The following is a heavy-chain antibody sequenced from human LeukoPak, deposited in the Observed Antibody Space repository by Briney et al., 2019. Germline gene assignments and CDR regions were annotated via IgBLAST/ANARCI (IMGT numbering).Heavy chain of an antibody. CDR1: GGSISSSSYY. Sequence: PSETLSLTCTVSGGSISSSSYYWGWIRQPPGKGLEWIGSIYYSGSTYYNPSLKSRVTISVDTSKNQFSLKLSSVTAADTAVYYCARVSCSGGSCYSYYYYYYMDVWGKGTTVTVSS. V-gene: IGHV4-39*07. CDR2: IYYSGST. D-gene: IGHD2-15*01. CDR3: ARVSCSGGSCYSYYYYYYMDV. J-gene: IGHJ6*03.